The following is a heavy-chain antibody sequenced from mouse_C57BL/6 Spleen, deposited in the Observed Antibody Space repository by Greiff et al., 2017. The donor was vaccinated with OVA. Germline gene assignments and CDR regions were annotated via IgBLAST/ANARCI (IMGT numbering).Heavy chain of an antibody. J-gene: IGHJ4*01. V-gene: IGHV1-82*01. D-gene: IGHD1-1*02. CDR1: GYAFSSSW. CDR2: IYPGDGDT. Sequence: VQLQESGPELVKPGASVKISCKASGYAFSSSWMNWVKQRPGKGLEWIGRIYPGDGDTNYNGKFKGKATLTADKSSSTAYMQLSSLTSEDSAVYFCARRWAHWGQGTSVTVSS. CDR3: ARRWAH.